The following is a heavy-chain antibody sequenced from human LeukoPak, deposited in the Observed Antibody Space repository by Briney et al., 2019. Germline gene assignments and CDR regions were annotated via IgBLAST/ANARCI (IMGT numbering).Heavy chain of an antibody. V-gene: IGHV3-7*01. CDR1: GFTFSNYW. CDR3: ARDPVEWELLLDY. Sequence: GGSLRLSCAASGFTFSNYWMGWVRQAAGKRLEWVANMNIDGSEKYYADSVKGRFSISRDNARNSVYLQMASLRVEDTAVYYCARDPVEWELLLDYWGQGTLVTVSS. J-gene: IGHJ4*02. CDR2: MNIDGSEK. D-gene: IGHD1-26*01.